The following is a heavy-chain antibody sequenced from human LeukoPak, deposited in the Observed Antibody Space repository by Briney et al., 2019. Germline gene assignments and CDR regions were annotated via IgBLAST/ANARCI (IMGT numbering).Heavy chain of an antibody. D-gene: IGHD6-13*01. CDR2: ISSSINYI. V-gene: IGHV3-21*01. CDR3: ARGAAAGKPY. CDR1: GCTFSSYS. J-gene: IGHJ4*02. Sequence: GGSLRLSCAASGCTFSSYSLNWARQAPGKGLEWVSSISSSINYIYYADSVKGRFTISRDNAKNSLYLQMNSLRAEDTAVYYCARGAAAGKPYWGQGTLVTVSS.